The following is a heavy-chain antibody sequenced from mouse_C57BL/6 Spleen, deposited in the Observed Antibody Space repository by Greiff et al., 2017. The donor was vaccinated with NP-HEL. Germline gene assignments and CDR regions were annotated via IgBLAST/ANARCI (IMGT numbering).Heavy chain of an antibody. D-gene: IGHD2-5*01. Sequence: VQLQQSGPELVKPGASVKIPCKASGYTFTDYHMDWVKQSHGKSLEWIGDINPNNGGTIYNQKFKGKATLTVDKSSSTAYMELRSLTSEDTAVYYCARRGYSNSPFDYWGQGTTLTVSS. CDR2: INPNNGGT. J-gene: IGHJ2*01. CDR1: GYTFTDYH. CDR3: ARRGYSNSPFDY. V-gene: IGHV1-18*01.